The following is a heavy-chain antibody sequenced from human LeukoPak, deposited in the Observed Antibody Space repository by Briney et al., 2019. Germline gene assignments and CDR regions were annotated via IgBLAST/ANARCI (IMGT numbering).Heavy chain of an antibody. CDR2: SDLEDYDT. CDR3: ATGVAAEMRGLDV. Sequence: ASVKVSCNVAGYRRTDLSIHWVRQAPGKGLEWMGGSDLEDYDTIYAQDFQDRVTLTEDTSTDTAYMELSSLRSDDTAVYYCATGVAAEMRGLDVWGQGTTVIVSS. V-gene: IGHV1-24*01. CDR1: GYRRTDLS. J-gene: IGHJ6*02. D-gene: IGHD2-15*01.